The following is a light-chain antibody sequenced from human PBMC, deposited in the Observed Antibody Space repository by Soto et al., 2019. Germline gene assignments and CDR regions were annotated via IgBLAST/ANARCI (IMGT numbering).Light chain of an antibody. CDR3: LQLTHVPYT. CDR1: QSLEPSDGHTF. Sequence: DVVLTQTPLSSPVSLGQPASISCRSSQSLEPSDGHTFLSWLHQRPGQPPRVLIYKVSNRFSGVPDKFSGSGAGTEFTLKISRVEAEDVGIYYCLQLTHVPYTFGQGTKLEIK. V-gene: IGKV2-24*01. CDR2: KVS. J-gene: IGKJ2*01.